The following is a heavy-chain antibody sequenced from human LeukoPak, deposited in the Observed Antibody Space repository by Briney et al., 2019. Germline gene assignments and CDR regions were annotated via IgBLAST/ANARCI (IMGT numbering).Heavy chain of an antibody. V-gene: IGHV4-4*07. CDR3: ARGGIAARIGPYYMDV. CDR2: IYTSGST. D-gene: IGHD6-6*01. J-gene: IGHJ6*03. Sequence: PSETLSLTCTVSGGSISSYYWSWIRQPAGKGLEWIGRIYTSGSTNYNPSLKSRVTMSVDTSKNQFYLKLSSVTAADTAVYYCARGGIAARIGPYYMDVWGKGTTVTVSS. CDR1: GGSISSYY.